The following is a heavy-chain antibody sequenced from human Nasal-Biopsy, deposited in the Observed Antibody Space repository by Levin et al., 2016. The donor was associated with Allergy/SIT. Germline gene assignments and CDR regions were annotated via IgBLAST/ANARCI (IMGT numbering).Heavy chain of an antibody. CDR2: IHYSGSA. CDR1: GGSISSSTYY. D-gene: IGHD3-10*01. CDR3: ARPLIYYGSGSGFQYYYMEV. V-gene: IGHV4-39*01. Sequence: SETLSLTCSVSGGSISSSTYYWGWVRQPPGKGLEWMGSIHYSGSAYYNPSLKSRVSMFVETSKNQFSLKLSSVTAADTAVYYCARPLIYYGSGSGFQYYYMEVWGKGTTVTVSS. J-gene: IGHJ6*03.